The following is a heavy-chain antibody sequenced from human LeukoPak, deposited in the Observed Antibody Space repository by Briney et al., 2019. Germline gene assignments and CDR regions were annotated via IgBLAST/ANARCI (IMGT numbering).Heavy chain of an antibody. CDR2: MNPNSGNT. V-gene: IGHV1-8*01. CDR3: ARGQVSADCRDGSCYRPDS. D-gene: IGHD2-15*01. CDR1: GYTFTNYD. J-gene: IGHJ4*02. Sequence: GASVKVSCKASGYTFTNYDINWVRQATGQGLEWMGWMNPNSGNTGYAQKFQGRVTMTRDTSTSTAYMELSSLTSEDTAVYYCARGQVSADCRDGSCYRPDSWGQGTLVTVSS.